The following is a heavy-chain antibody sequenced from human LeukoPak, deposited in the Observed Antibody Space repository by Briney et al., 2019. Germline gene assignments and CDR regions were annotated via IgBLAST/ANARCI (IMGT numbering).Heavy chain of an antibody. CDR3: ARGEGYYASGSYYIDY. J-gene: IGHJ4*02. CDR1: GFTFSSYT. CDR2: ITPSSTYI. D-gene: IGHD3-10*01. Sequence: GGSLRLSCAASGFTFSSYTMNWVRQAPGKGLEWVSSITPSSTYIYYADSVRGRFTISRDNAKNSLYLRMSSLRVEDTAVYYCARGEGYYASGSYYIDYWGQGTLVTVSS. V-gene: IGHV3-21*01.